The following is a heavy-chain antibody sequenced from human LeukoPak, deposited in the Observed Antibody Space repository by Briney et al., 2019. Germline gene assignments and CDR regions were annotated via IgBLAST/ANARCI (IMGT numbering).Heavy chain of an antibody. CDR3: ARRVIMRSSWFDP. CDR1: GGSISSSTYY. CDR2: IYYSGST. V-gene: IGHV4-39*01. D-gene: IGHD3-10*01. Sequence: KPSETLSLTCTVSGGSISSSTYYWGWIRQPPGKGLEWIGSIYYSGSTYYNPSLKSRVTISVDTSKNQFSLMLSSVTAADTAVYYCARRVIMRSSWFDPWGQGTLVTVSS. J-gene: IGHJ5*02.